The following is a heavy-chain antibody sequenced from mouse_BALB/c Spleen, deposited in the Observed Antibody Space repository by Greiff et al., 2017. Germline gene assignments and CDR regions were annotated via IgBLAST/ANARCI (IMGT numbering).Heavy chain of an antibody. CDR1: GFTFSSYA. J-gene: IGHJ4*01. CDR2: ISSGGST. CDR3: ARGRTFTTATFYAMDY. V-gene: IGHV5-6-5*01. Sequence: EVQRVESGGGLVKPGGSLKLSCAASGFTFSSYAMSWVRQTPEKRLEWVASISSGGSTYYPDSVKGRFTISRDNARNILYLQMSSLRSEDTAMYYCARGRTFTTATFYAMDYWGQGTSVTVSS. D-gene: IGHD1-2*01.